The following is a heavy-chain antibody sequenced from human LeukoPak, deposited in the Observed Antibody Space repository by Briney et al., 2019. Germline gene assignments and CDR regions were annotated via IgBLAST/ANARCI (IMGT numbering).Heavy chain of an antibody. D-gene: IGHD3-22*01. V-gene: IGHV1-46*01. J-gene: IGHJ4*02. CDR2: INPSGGST. CDR3: ARESYDSSGSPGFDY. Sequence: ASVKVSCKASGYTFTTYYMHWVRQAPGQGLEWMGIINPSGGSTSYTQKFQGRVTMTRDTSTSTVYMELSSLRSEDTAVYYCARESYDSSGSPGFDYWGQGTLVTVSP. CDR1: GYTFTTYY.